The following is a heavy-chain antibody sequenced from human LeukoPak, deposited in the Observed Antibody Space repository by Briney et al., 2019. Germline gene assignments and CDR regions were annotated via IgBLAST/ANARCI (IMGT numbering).Heavy chain of an antibody. CDR3: ARESYDLYCFDY. CDR2: ISYDGSNK. CDR1: GFTFNNYG. V-gene: IGHV3-30*03. J-gene: IGHJ4*02. Sequence: GKSLRLSCAASGFTFNNYGMHWVRQAPGKGLEWVAVISYDGSNKYYADSVKGRFTISRDNSKNTLYLQMNSLRAEDTAVYYCARESYDLYCFDYWGQGTLVTVSS. D-gene: IGHD3-22*01.